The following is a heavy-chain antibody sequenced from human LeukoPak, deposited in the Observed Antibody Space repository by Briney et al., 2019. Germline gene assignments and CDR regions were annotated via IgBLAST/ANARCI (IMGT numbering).Heavy chain of an antibody. V-gene: IGHV3-21*01. CDR3: ARGMGGNPYYYYYGMDV. D-gene: IGHD4-23*01. CDR1: GFTFNTSG. Sequence: GGSLRLSCAASGFTFNTSGMNWVRQAPGKGLEWGSSISSISNYIYYAGSVKGRFTVARDNAKNSLYLQMNSLRAEDTPVHYCARGMGGNPYYYYYGMDVWGQGTSVTVSS. J-gene: IGHJ6*02. CDR2: ISSISNYI.